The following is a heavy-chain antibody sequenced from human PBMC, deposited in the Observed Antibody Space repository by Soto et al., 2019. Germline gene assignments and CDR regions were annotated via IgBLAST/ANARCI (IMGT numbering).Heavy chain of an antibody. J-gene: IGHJ4*02. CDR2: IIPVFGTA. CDR1: GGTLSSYS. V-gene: IGHV1-69*01. CDR3: GRESGRNTGGIDY. D-gene: IGHD1-26*01. Sequence: QVQLVQAGAEVKKPGSSVKVPCKASGGTLSSYSINWVRQAPGQGLEWMGEIIPVFGTANYAQMFQGRVTNTADEYTSTAYIELSSMRSKDVAVYYYGRESGRNTGGIDYCEQGTMDTVSS.